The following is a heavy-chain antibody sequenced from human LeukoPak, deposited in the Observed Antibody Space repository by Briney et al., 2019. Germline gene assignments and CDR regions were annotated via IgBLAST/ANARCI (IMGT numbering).Heavy chain of an antibody. CDR1: GFTFSNFW. CDR3: ARGGHSSFDY. Sequence: PGGSLRLSCAASGFTFSNFWLHWVRQAPGKGLEWVSRITSDGSNINYADSVQGRFTIPRDNAKNTLYLQMNSLRAEDTAVYYCARGGHSSFDYWGQGALVTVSS. D-gene: IGHD3-16*01. V-gene: IGHV3-74*01. J-gene: IGHJ4*02. CDR2: ITSDGSNI.